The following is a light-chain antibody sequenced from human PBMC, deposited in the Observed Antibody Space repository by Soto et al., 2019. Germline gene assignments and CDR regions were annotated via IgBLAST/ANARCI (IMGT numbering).Light chain of an antibody. J-gene: IGLJ3*02. CDR3: LIYYGDPHLV. CDR2: TTN. CDR1: TGAVTSGNY. Sequence: QTVVTQEPSLTVSPGGTVTLTCASSTGAVTSGNYPSWFQQKPGQPPRTLIYTTNNKHSWTPARFSGSLLGGKAALTLSGVQPEDEAEYYCLIYYGDPHLVFGGGTKVTVL. V-gene: IGLV7-43*01.